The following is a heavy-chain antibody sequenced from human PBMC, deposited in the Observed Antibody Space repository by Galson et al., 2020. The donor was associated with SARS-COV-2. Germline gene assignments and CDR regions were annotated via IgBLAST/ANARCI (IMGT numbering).Heavy chain of an antibody. V-gene: IGHV1-58*02. Sequence: SVKVSCKASGFTFTSSAMQWVRQARGQRLEWIGWIVVGSGNTNYAQKFQERVTITRDMSTSTAYMELSSLRSEDTAVYYCAAPLTAGYSRGWSRPNYYYYYGMDVWGQGTTVTVSS. CDR2: IVVGSGNT. CDR1: GFTFTSSA. D-gene: IGHD6-19*01. J-gene: IGHJ6*02. CDR3: AAPLTAGYSRGWSRPNYYYYYGMDV.